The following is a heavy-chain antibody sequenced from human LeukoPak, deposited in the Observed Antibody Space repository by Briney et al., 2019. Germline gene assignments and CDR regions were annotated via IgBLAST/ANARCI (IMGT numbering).Heavy chain of an antibody. V-gene: IGHV3-49*04. J-gene: IGHJ5*02. CDR3: TRGGKVAATGYWFDP. CDR1: GFTFSSYS. CDR2: IRSKAYGGTT. D-gene: IGHD2-15*01. Sequence: GGSLRLSCAASGFTFSSYSMNWVRQAPGKGLEWVGFIRSKAYGGTTEYAASVKGRFTISRDDSKSIAYLQMNSLKTEDTAVYYCTRGGKVAATGYWFDPWGQGTLVTVSS.